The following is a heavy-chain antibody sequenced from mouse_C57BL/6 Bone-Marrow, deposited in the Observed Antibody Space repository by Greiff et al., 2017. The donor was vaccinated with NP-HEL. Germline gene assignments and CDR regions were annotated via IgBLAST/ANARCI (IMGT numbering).Heavy chain of an antibody. V-gene: IGHV5-12*01. D-gene: IGHD2-2*01. CDR3: ARHEGYDPYWYFDV. J-gene: IGHJ1*03. CDR2: ISNGGGST. CDR1: GFTFSDYY. Sequence: EVQGVESGGGLVQPGGSLKLSCAASGFTFSDYYMYWVRQTPEKRLEWVAYISNGGGSTYYPDTVKGRFTISRDNAKNTLYLQMSRLKSEDTAMYYCARHEGYDPYWYFDVWGTGTTVTVSS.